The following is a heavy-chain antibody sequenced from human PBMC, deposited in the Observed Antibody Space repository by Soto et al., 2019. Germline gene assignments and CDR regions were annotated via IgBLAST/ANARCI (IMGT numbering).Heavy chain of an antibody. D-gene: IGHD3-9*01. CDR1: GGAHSNYY. CDR3: VRDYLLTGFDP. Sequence: PSETLALTCTVSGGAHSNYYLAWVRQPPGKGLEWIWYVYYSGSTKYNHSLESRVTISIDASKNQFSIKMKSVTAADTAVYYCVRDYLLTGFDPWGQGALVTVSS. J-gene: IGHJ5*02. CDR2: VYYSGST. V-gene: IGHV4-59*01.